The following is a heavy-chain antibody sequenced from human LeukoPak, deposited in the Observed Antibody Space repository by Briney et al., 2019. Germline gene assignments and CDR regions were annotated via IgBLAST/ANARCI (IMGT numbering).Heavy chain of an antibody. CDR2: IYYSGST. D-gene: IGHD5-12*01. J-gene: IGHJ5*02. Sequence: SQTLSLTCAVSGGSISSGGYSWSWIRQPPGKGLEWIGYIYYSGSTYYNPSLKSRVTISVDTSKNQFSLKLSSVTAADTAVYYCAREGSGYYRGWFDPWGQGTLVTVSS. CDR3: AREGSGYYRGWFDP. V-gene: IGHV4-30-4*07. CDR1: GGSISSGGYS.